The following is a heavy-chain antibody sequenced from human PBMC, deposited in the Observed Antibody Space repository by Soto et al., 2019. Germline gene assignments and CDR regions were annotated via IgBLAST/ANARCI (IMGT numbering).Heavy chain of an antibody. CDR3: ARTVGAAYYFDF. V-gene: IGHV4-4*07. Sequence: SETMSLTCTVSGDSMTKYYWSWIRQSAGKGLEWIGRIYTSGSTNYNPSLKSRVTMSIDTSNKHFSLSLKSVTAADTAVYYCARTVGAAYYFDFWGQGALVTVSS. CDR1: GDSMTKYY. D-gene: IGHD1-26*01. J-gene: IGHJ4*02. CDR2: IYTSGST.